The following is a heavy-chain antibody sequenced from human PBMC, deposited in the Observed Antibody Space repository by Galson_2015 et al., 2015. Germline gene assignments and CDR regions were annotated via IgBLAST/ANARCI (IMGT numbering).Heavy chain of an antibody. CDR1: GGSISGYY. D-gene: IGHD6-13*01. CDR2: VYYSGNT. V-gene: IGHV4-59*01. CDR3: ARTGIATAGRIDY. J-gene: IGHJ4*02. Sequence: ETLSLTCTVSGGSISGYYWSWIRQPPGKGLEWIGYVYYSGNTNYNPSLKSRVTISIDTPKNQFSLKLSSVTAADTAVYYCARTGIATAGRIDYWGQGTLVTVSS.